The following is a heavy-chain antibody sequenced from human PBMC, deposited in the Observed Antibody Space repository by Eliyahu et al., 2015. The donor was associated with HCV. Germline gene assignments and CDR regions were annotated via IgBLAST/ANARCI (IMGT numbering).Heavy chain of an antibody. CDR1: GGSFSSXS. V-gene: IGHV1-69*04. Sequence: QVQLVPSGAEVVKPGSSVKXSCXGSGGSFSSXSINWXXQAPGQGLEWMGRIVPIFDMTNYAQKFQDRVTFTADKSTSTAYMELSSLGSEDTAVYYCSVRLGDDYWGQGTLVTVSS. J-gene: IGHJ4*02. CDR3: SVRLGDDY. CDR2: IVPIFDMT. D-gene: IGHD1-1*01.